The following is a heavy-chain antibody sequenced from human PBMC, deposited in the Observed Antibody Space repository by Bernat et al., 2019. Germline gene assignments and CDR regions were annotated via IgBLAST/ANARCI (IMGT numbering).Heavy chain of an antibody. CDR3: ARGGWSHGFDI. CDR2: INNDGSDT. D-gene: IGHD3-3*01. CDR1: GFTSTDYW. V-gene: IGHV3-74*01. Sequence: EVLLVESGGGLVQPGGSLRLSCAASGFTSTDYWMHWVRQAPGKGLVWVSRINNDGSDTIYADSVKGRFTLSRDNAKNTLYLQMNSLRVEDTAVYYCARGGWSHGFDIWGQGTMVTVSS. J-gene: IGHJ3*02.